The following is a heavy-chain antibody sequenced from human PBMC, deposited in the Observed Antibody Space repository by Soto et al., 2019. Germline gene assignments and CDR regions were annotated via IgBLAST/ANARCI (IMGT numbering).Heavy chain of an antibody. V-gene: IGHV2-5*02. CDR3: ALSGDYGSGSRQNWFDP. Sequence: QITLKESGPTLVKPTQTLTLTCTFSGFSLSTSGVGVGWIRQPPGKALEWLALIYWDDDKRYSPSLKSRLTITKDTSKNQVVLTMTNMDPVDTATYYCALSGDYGSGSRQNWFDPWGQGTLVTVSS. CDR1: GFSLSTSGVG. CDR2: IYWDDDK. D-gene: IGHD3-10*01. J-gene: IGHJ5*02.